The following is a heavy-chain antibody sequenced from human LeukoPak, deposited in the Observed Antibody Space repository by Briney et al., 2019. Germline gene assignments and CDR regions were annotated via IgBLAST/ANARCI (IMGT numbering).Heavy chain of an antibody. J-gene: IGHJ5*02. CDR3: ARDLYSSSWYVSFWFDP. V-gene: IGHV3-74*01. D-gene: IGHD6-13*01. Sequence: GGSLRLSCAASGFTFSSYWMHWVRHAPGKGLVWVSRINSDGSSTIYADSVKGRFTISRDNAKNTLYLQMNSLRAEDTAVYYCARDLYSSSWYVSFWFDPWGQGTLVTVSS. CDR1: GFTFSSYW. CDR2: INSDGSST.